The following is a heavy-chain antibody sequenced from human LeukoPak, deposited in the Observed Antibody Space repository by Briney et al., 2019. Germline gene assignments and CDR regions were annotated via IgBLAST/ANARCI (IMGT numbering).Heavy chain of an antibody. J-gene: IGHJ6*03. V-gene: IGHV3-30*02. CDR1: GFTFSIYG. D-gene: IGHD2-2*01. CDR2: IWENGCNK. Sequence: GGSLRLSCAPSGFTFSIYGTHWVRQTPGKGLESVAYIWENGCNKYCVHCGKGRFPIPRDNSKITLYLQMNSLRAEDRAVYYCAKDAAVVVPAAMGYMDVWGKGTTVTVSS. CDR3: AKDAAVVVPAAMGYMDV.